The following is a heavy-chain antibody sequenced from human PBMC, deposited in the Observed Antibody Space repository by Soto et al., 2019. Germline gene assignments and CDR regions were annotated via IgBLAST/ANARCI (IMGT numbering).Heavy chain of an antibody. D-gene: IGHD3-10*01. Sequence: QVQLVQSGAEVKKPGASVKVSCKASGYTFTSYGFSWVRQAPGQGLEWMGWISTYNGHTNYAQKLQGRVTMTTDTSTSTAYMELRSLRSDDTAVYYCARDPYASGSYYNLGGLDYWGQGTLVTVSS. CDR2: ISTYNGHT. J-gene: IGHJ4*02. V-gene: IGHV1-18*01. CDR1: GYTFTSYG. CDR3: ARDPYASGSYYNLGGLDY.